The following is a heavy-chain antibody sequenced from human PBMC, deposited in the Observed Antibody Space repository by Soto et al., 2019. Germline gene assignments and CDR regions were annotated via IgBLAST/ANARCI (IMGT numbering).Heavy chain of an antibody. Sequence: EVQLVESGGGLVQPGGSLRLSCAASGFTFSSYWMSWVRQAPGKGLEWVANIKQDGSEKYYVDSVKGRFTISRDNAKNSLYLQMNSLRAEDTAVYYCARVLGHCSSTSCYRHYGMDVWGQGTTVTVSS. CDR2: IKQDGSEK. CDR3: ARVLGHCSSTSCYRHYGMDV. V-gene: IGHV3-7*05. D-gene: IGHD2-2*01. CDR1: GFTFSSYW. J-gene: IGHJ6*02.